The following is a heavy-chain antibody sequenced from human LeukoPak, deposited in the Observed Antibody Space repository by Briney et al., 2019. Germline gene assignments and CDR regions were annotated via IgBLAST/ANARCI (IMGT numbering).Heavy chain of an antibody. V-gene: IGHV1-2*02. CDR1: GYTFTGYY. CDR2: INPNSGGT. J-gene: IGHJ5*02. D-gene: IGHD3-10*01. CDR3: ARVRVTMVRGVHDNWFDP. Sequence: ASVKVSCKASGYTFTGYYMHWVRQAPGQGLEWMGWINPNSGGTNYAQKFQGRVTMTRDTSISTAYMGLSRLRSDDTAVYYCARVRVTMVRGVHDNWFDPWGQGTLVTVSS.